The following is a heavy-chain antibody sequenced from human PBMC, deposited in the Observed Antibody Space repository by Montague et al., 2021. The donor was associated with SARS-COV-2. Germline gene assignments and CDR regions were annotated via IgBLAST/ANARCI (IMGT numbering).Heavy chain of an antibody. Sequence: SETLSLTCTVSGGSISSSGYYWGWIRQPPGKGLEWIGSIYYSGNTYYSPSLQSPVTISIDTSKNQFSLRLNSMTAADTAVYYCARLPPYRFNSNCHYYNAVDIWGQGTMVTVSS. CDR2: IYYSGNT. J-gene: IGHJ3*02. CDR3: ARLPPYRFNSNCHYYNAVDI. D-gene: IGHD3-22*01. V-gene: IGHV4-39*01. CDR1: GGSISSSGYY.